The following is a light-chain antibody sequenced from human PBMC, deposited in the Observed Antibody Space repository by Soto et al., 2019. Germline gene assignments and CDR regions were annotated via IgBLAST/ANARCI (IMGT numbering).Light chain of an antibody. Sequence: DIVMTQSPLSLPVTPGEPASISCRSSQSLLHSNGYNYLDWYLQKPGQSPQLLIYLGSNRASGVXDXSSGSGSGTDFTLKISRVAAEDVGVYSCMLALQTPYTFGQGTKLEIK. CDR1: QSLLHSNGYNY. V-gene: IGKV2-28*01. J-gene: IGKJ2*01. CDR2: LGS. CDR3: MLALQTPYT.